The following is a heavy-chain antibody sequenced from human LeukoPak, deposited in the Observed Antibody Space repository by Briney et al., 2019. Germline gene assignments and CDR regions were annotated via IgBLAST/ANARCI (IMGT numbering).Heavy chain of an antibody. CDR1: GGSISDHY. J-gene: IGHJ4*02. V-gene: IGHV4-59*08. CDR3: ARQTHSGSFAYYFDY. CDR2: LYDSGTS. Sequence: SETLSLTCTVSGGSISDHYWSWIRQPPGQGLEWIGYLYDSGTSNYNPSLKSRVTISVDTSKNQFSLKLSSVTAADTAVYYCARQTHSGSFAYYFDYWGQGTLVTVSS. D-gene: IGHD3-10*01.